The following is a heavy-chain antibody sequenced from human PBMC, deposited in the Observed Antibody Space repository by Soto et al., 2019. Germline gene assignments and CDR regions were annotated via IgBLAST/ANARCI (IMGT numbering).Heavy chain of an antibody. D-gene: IGHD6-19*01. CDR1: GFTFDDYA. CDR3: AKDTVAGQPSY. Sequence: GGSLRLSCAASGFTFDDYAMHWVRQAPGKGLEWVSGISWSSGSIGYADSVKGRFTISRDNAKNSLYLQMNSLRAEDTALYYCAKDTVAGQPSYWGQGTLVTVSS. J-gene: IGHJ4*02. V-gene: IGHV3-9*01. CDR2: ISWSSGSI.